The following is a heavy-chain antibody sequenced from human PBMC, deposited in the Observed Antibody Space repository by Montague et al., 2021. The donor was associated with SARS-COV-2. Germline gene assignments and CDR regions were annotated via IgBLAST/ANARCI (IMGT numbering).Heavy chain of an antibody. Sequence: SETRSLTCAVYGGSLSGYYWSWIRQPPEKGLEWIGEINQSGRTNNNPSLKSRVIISVDTSKNQFSLKLSSVTAADTAVYYCARRGSSVWGVTVSAELDYWGQGILVTVSS. V-gene: IGHV4-34*01. J-gene: IGHJ4*02. CDR3: ARRGSSVWGVTVSAELDY. D-gene: IGHD3-10*01. CDR1: GGSLSGYY. CDR2: INQSGRT.